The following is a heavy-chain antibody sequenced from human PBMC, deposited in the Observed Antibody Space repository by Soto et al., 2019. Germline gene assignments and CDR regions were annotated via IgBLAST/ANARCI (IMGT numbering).Heavy chain of an antibody. V-gene: IGHV2-5*01. CDR3: AHRPSGWYLFDY. J-gene: IGHJ4*02. Sequence: QITLKESGPTLVRPTQTLTLTCTFSGFSLSTSGLGVGWIRQPPGKALEWLALIYWNDDKRYSPSLKARLTLPKDTSKNQVVLTMTNIDPVDTATYYCAHRPSGWYLFDYWGQGTLVTVSS. D-gene: IGHD6-19*01. CDR2: IYWNDDK. CDR1: GFSLSTSGLG.